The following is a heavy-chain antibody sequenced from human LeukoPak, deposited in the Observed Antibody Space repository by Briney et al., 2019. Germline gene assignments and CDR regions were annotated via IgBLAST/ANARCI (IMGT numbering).Heavy chain of an antibody. CDR2: LDPEDGET. CDR1: GYTLTELS. J-gene: IGHJ5*02. CDR3: ATDGPFESSDYYDSSGYYL. D-gene: IGHD3-22*01. V-gene: IGHV1-24*01. Sequence: ASVKVSCKVSGYTLTELSMHWVRQAPGKGLEWMGGLDPEDGETIYAQKFQGRVTMTEDTSTDTAYMELSSLRSEDTAVYYCATDGPFESSDYYDSSGYYLWGQGTLVTVSS.